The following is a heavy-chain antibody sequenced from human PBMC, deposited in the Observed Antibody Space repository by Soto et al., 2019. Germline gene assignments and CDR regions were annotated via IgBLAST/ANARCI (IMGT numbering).Heavy chain of an antibody. Sequence: XGTLSLTFAVYGGSFSGYYWSWIRQPPGKGLEWIGEINHSGSTNYNPSLKSRVTISVDTSKNQFPLKLSSVTAADTAVYYCARGLGTHKYYYGMDVWGQGTTVTVSS. CDR1: GGSFSGYY. J-gene: IGHJ6*02. V-gene: IGHV4-34*01. CDR2: INHSGST. CDR3: ARGLGTHKYYYGMDV. D-gene: IGHD1-1*01.